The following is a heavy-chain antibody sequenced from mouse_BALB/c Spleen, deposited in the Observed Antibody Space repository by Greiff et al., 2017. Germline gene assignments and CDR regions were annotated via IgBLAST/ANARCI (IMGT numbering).Heavy chain of an antibody. V-gene: IGHV1S135*01. Sequence: QLQQSGPELEKPGASVKISCKASGYSFTGYNMNWVKQSNGKSLEWIGNIDPYYGGTSYNQKFKGKATLTVDKSSSTAFMQLKSLTSEDSAVYYCARDSLGTGSCYFDYWGQGTTLTVSS. CDR1: GYSFTGYN. CDR3: ARDSLGTGSCYFDY. D-gene: IGHD4-1*01. CDR2: IDPYYGGT. J-gene: IGHJ2*01.